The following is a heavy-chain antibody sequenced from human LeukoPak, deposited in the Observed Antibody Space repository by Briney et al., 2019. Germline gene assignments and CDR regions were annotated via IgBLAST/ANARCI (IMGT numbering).Heavy chain of an antibody. Sequence: PGGSLRLSCAASGFIFSSYWMHWVRQAPGKGLVWVSRIDNDGIITTYADSVKGRFTISRDNAKNTLYLQMNSLRAEDTAVYYCARRDGSGSYAFDYWGQGTLVTVSS. CDR1: GFIFSSYW. CDR3: ARRDGSGSYAFDY. D-gene: IGHD3-10*01. V-gene: IGHV3-74*01. J-gene: IGHJ4*02. CDR2: IDNDGIIT.